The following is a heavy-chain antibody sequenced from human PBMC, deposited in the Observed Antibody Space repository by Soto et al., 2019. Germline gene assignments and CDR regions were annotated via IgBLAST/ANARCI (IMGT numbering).Heavy chain of an antibody. Sequence: ASVKVSCKASGYTLTGYYMHWVRQAPGQGLEWMGWINPNNGVTKYAQKFQGWVTMTRDTSISTVYMEVRRLTSDDTAVYYCARDGSSYCSSSSCYVSYFAQWGQGTVVTVSS. CDR2: INPNNGVT. V-gene: IGHV1-2*04. CDR3: ARDGSSYCSSSSCYVSYFAQ. J-gene: IGHJ4*02. D-gene: IGHD2-2*01. CDR1: GYTLTGYY.